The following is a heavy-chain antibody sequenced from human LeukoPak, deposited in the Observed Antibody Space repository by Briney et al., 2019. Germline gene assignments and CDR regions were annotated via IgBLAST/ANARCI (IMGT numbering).Heavy chain of an antibody. CDR1: GFTFDDYA. D-gene: IGHD6-19*01. Sequence: PGRSLRLSCAASGFTFDDYAMHWVRQAPGKGLEWVLCISGNSGSIVYADSVKGRFTISRDNAKNSVYLQMNSLRAEETALYYCAKDISVAGEYYFGYWGQGTLVTVSS. CDR2: ISGNSGSI. V-gene: IGHV3-9*01. J-gene: IGHJ4*02. CDR3: AKDISVAGEYYFGY.